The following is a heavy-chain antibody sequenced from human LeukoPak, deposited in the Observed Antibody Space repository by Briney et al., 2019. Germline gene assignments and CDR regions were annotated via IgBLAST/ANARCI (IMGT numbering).Heavy chain of an antibody. CDR2: INPNSGGT. CDR1: GYTFTGYY. D-gene: IGHD2-15*01. CDR3: ARVLLGYCSGGSCSKTFDY. V-gene: IGHV1-2*02. J-gene: IGHJ4*02. Sequence: ASVKVSCKASGYTFTGYYMHWVRQAPGQGLEGMGWINPNSGGTNYAQKFQGRVTMTRDTSISTAYMELSRLRSDDTAVYYCARVLLGYCSGGSCSKTFDYWGQGTLVTVSS.